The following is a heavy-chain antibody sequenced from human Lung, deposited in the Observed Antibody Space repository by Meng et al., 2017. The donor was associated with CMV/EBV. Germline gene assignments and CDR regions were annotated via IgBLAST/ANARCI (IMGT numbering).Heavy chain of an antibody. V-gene: IGHV3-7*01. Sequence: ESXKISXEAYGFHFSGYWLSWVRQAPGKGLEWVANINQHGTTKYYADSLKGRFTISRDNTKNSLFLQIKSLRAEDTALYYCARELSSADYYFDYWGQGAPVTVSS. J-gene: IGHJ4*02. CDR3: ARELSSADYYFDY. CDR2: INQHGTTK. D-gene: IGHD2-2*01. CDR1: GFHFSGYW.